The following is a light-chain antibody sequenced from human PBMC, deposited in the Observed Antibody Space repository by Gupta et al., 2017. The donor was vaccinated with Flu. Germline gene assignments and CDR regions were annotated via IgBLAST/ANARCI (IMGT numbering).Light chain of an antibody. CDR1: QSVSNNY. Sequence: EVVLTQSPGTLSLSPGERATLSCRASQSVSNNYLAWYQHKPGQAPRLLIYGASSRATGIPDRFSGSGSGTDFTLTISRLDPEDFAVYYCQQYDTSPRYTFRPGIKLEIK. V-gene: IGKV3-20*01. CDR2: GAS. CDR3: QQYDTSPRYT. J-gene: IGKJ2*01.